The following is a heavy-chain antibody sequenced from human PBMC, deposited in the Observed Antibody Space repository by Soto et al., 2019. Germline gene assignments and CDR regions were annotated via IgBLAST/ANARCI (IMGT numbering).Heavy chain of an antibody. CDR1: GGTFSSYT. D-gene: IGHD1-7*01. J-gene: IGHJ6*03. CDR2: IIPILGIA. V-gene: IGHV1-69*08. Sequence: QVQLVQSGAEVKKPGSSVKVSCKASGGTFSSYTISWVRQAPGQGLEWMGRIIPILGIANYAQKFQGRVTITADKSTSTAYMELSSLRSEDTAVYYCARERELRRPYYYYYYMDVWGKGTTVTVSS. CDR3: ARERELRRPYYYYYYMDV.